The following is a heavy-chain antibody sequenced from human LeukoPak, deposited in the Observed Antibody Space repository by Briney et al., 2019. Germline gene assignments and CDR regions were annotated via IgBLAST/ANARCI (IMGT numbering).Heavy chain of an antibody. J-gene: IGHJ3*01. CDR2: ISGSGDDSSSGGTT. CDR3: AKDYTICAGDCSSPGDAFDL. CDR1: GFRFSTYA. Sequence: PGGSLRLSCVASGFRFSTYAMSWVRQSPGKGLEWVSGISGSGDDSSSGGTTHYEDSVRGRFTISRDNSKNTLHLEMNSLRVEDTALYYCAKDYTICAGDCSSPGDAFDLWGQGTMVTVPS. D-gene: IGHD2-21*02. V-gene: IGHV3-23*01.